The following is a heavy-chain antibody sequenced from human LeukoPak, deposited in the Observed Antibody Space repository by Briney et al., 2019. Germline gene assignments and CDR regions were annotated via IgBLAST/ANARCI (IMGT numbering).Heavy chain of an antibody. CDR3: ANKVGGAFDV. CDR2: LYHSGDT. Sequence: SETLFLTCTVSGASISNYYWNWIRQPPGKGLEWIGILYHSGDTKYNPSLKSRVNISVDRSKNQFSLNLSSVTAADTAVYFCANKVGGAFDVWGQGKLVTVSA. V-gene: IGHV4-59*08. J-gene: IGHJ3*01. CDR1: GASISNYY.